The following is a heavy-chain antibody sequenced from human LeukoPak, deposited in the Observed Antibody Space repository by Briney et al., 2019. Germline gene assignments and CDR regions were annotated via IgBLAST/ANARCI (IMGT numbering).Heavy chain of an antibody. CDR1: GFTFSSYS. D-gene: IGHD1-7*01. J-gene: IGHJ6*02. Sequence: GGSLRLSCAASGFTFSSYSMNWIRQAPGKGLEWVGQTVSEIDGGTTDYATPVKGRFTISRDDSKSTLYLQMNSLKIEDTAVYYCTTDEDWNYARKDVWGQGATVIVSS. V-gene: IGHV3-15*04. CDR3: TTDEDWNYARKDV. CDR2: TVSEIDGGTT.